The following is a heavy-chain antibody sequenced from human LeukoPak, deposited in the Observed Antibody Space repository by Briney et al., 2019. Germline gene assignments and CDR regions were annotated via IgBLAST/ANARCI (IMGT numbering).Heavy chain of an antibody. V-gene: IGHV1-18*01. CDR1: GYTFTSYG. Sequence: ASVKVTCKASGYTFTSYGISWVRQAPGQGLEWMGWISAYNGNTNYAQKLQGRVTMTTDTSTSTAYTELRSLRSDDTAVYYCAAMITFGGVMPYWGQGTLVTVSS. CDR3: AAMITFGGVMPY. J-gene: IGHJ4*02. CDR2: ISAYNGNT. D-gene: IGHD3-16*01.